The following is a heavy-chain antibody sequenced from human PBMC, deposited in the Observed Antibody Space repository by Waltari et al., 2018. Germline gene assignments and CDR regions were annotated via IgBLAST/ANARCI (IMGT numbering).Heavy chain of an antibody. CDR3: ARDLSGYDDYYYYYGMDV. J-gene: IGHJ6*02. CDR2: IYYSGST. CDR1: GGPISSYY. Sequence: QVQLQESGPGLVKPSETLSLTCTVSGGPISSYYWSWIRQPPGKGLEWIGYIYYSGSTNYNPSLKSRVTISVDTSKNQFSLKLSSVTAADTAVYYCARDLSGYDDYYYYYGMDVWGQGTTVTVSS. V-gene: IGHV4-59*01. D-gene: IGHD5-12*01.